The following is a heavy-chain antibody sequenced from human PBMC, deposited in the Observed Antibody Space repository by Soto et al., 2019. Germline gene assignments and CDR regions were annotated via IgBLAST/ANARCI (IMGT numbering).Heavy chain of an antibody. CDR2: IYYSGST. D-gene: IGHD2-21*02. J-gene: IGHJ4*02. V-gene: IGHV4-39*01. CDR3: ARQRTSVVTQAYFDV. CDR1: GGSISSGNYF. Sequence: SETLSLTCTVSGGSISSGNYFWSWIRQHPGKGLEWIGSIYYSGSTYNNPSLRSRVSMSIDTSKDQFSLKLKSVTAADTALYFCARQRTSVVTQAYFDVWGPGSLVTVSS.